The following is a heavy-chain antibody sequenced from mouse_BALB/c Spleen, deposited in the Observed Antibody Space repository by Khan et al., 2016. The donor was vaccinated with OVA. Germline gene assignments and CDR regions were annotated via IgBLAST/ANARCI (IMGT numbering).Heavy chain of an antibody. CDR3: TRDRIDY. CDR2: INPTSGYT. V-gene: IGHV1-7*01. CDR1: GYTFTTYW. J-gene: IGHJ2*01. Sequence: VQLQESGAELAKPGASVKMSCKASGYTFTTYWMHWVKQRPGQGLEWIGYINPTSGYTDYNDKFKDRATLSADKSSSTAYMQLNSLTSEDSAVYCCTRDRIDYWGQGTTLTVSS.